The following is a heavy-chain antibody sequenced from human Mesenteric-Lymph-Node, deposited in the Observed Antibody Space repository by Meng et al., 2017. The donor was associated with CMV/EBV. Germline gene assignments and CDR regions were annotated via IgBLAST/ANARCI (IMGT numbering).Heavy chain of an antibody. CDR1: GFTFSSYS. CDR3: AKVGYTTGDY. D-gene: IGHD5-18*01. Sequence: GGSLRLSCAASGFTFSSYSMNWVRQAPGKGLEWVAFIRYDGKNEYHIDSVKGRFTISRDNSKNTLYLQMNSLRVEDTAVYYCAKVGYTTGDYWGQGTLVTVSS. V-gene: IGHV3-30*02. J-gene: IGHJ4*02. CDR2: IRYDGKNE.